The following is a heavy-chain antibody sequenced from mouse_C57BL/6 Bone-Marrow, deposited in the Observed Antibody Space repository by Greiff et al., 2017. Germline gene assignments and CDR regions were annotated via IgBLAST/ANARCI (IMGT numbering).Heavy chain of an antibody. CDR3: AREDYLLLPRWYFDV. CDR1: GYTFTSYW. Sequence: QVQLQQPGAELVKPGASVKLSCKASGYTFTSYWMHWVKQRPGRGLEWIGRIDPNSGGTKYNEKFKSKATLTVDKPSSTAYMQLSSLTSEDSAVYYCAREDYLLLPRWYFDVWGTGTTVTVSS. CDR2: IDPNSGGT. D-gene: IGHD1-1*01. V-gene: IGHV1-72*01. J-gene: IGHJ1*03.